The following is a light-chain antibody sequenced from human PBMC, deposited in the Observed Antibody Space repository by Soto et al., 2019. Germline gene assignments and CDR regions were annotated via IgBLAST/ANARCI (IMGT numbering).Light chain of an antibody. J-gene: IGKJ2*01. Sequence: EIVMTQSPATLSVSPGERATLSCRASQSVSSNLAWYQQKPGQAPRLLIYGASTRATGIPARFSGSGSGTEFTLTISSLQSEDFAVYLCQQYNDWPYTFGHGTQLEIK. V-gene: IGKV3-15*01. CDR2: GAS. CDR1: QSVSSN. CDR3: QQYNDWPYT.